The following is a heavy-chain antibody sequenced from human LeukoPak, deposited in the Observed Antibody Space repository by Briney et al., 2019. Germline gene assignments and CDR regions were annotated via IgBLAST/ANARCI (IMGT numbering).Heavy chain of an antibody. J-gene: IGHJ4*02. CDR2: IIPIFGTA. V-gene: IGHV1-69*13. D-gene: IGHD6-13*01. Sequence: APVKVSCKASGGTFSSYAISWVRQAPGQGLEWMGGIIPIFGTANYAQKFQGRVTITADESTSTAYMELSSLRSEDTAVYYCARFGSSWYLGYWGQGTLVTVSS. CDR1: GGTFSSYA. CDR3: ARFGSSWYLGY.